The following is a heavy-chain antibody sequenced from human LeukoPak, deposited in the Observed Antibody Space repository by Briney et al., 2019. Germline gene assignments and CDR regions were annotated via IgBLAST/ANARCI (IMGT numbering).Heavy chain of an antibody. CDR1: GGSISSGGYY. CDR3: ARVLEDCGGDCYPGGFDY. J-gene: IGHJ4*02. CDR2: IYYSGST. V-gene: IGHV4-31*03. Sequence: PSQTLSLTCTVSGGSISSGGYYWSWICQHPGKGLEWIGYIYYSGSTYYNPSLKSRVTISVDTSKNQFSLKLSSVTAADTAVYYCARVLEDCGGDCYPGGFDYWGQGTLVTVSS. D-gene: IGHD2-21*02.